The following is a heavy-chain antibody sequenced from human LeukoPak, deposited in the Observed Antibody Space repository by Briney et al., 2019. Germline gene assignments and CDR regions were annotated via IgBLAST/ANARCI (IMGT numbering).Heavy chain of an antibody. CDR1: GGSVSSGSYY. CDR2: IYYSGST. J-gene: IGHJ4*02. D-gene: IGHD2-15*01. V-gene: IGHV4-61*01. Sequence: SETLSLTCTVSGGSVSSGSYYWSWLRQPPGKGLEWIGYIYYSGSTNYNPPLKSRVTISVDTSKNQFSLKLSSVTAADTAVYYCARGVVVAASPDYFDYWGQGTLVTVSS. CDR3: ARGVVVAASPDYFDY.